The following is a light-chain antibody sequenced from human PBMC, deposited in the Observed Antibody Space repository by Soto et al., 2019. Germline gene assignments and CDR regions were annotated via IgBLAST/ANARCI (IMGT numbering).Light chain of an antibody. CDR2: EVS. CDR3: SSYTSGTTYV. J-gene: IGLJ1*01. CDR1: SSDVGGYHY. Sequence: QSALTQPASVSGSPGQSITISCTGTSSDVGGYHYVSWYQQYPGEAPKLIIYEVSNRPSGVSNRFSGSRSGNTASLTISGLQAEDEADYHCSSYTSGTTYVFGTGTKLTVL. V-gene: IGLV2-14*01.